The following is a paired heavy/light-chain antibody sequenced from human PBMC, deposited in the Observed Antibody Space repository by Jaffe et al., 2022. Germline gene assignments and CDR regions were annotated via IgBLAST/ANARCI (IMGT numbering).Light chain of an antibody. CDR2: YDS. Sequence: SYVVTQPMSVSVAPGKTARIPCGGDNIGSKSVNWYQQKPGQAPVAVISYDSDRPSGIPERFSGSNSGNTATLTIGRVEAGDEADYYCQVWDSSRDHSIFGGGTQLTVL. J-gene: IGLJ2*01. CDR1: NIGSKS. V-gene: IGLV3-21*04. CDR3: QVWDSSRDHSI.
Heavy chain of an antibody. Sequence: QVQLQESGPGLVKPSQTLSLTCTVSGDSISSDNYYWSWIRQPAGKGLEWIGRIYATGGTSYNPSLKSRASISVDTSKNQFSLRLNSVTAADTAVYFCARAEDINPPLFDYWGQGTMVTVSS. CDR1: GDSISSDNYY. J-gene: IGHJ4*02. D-gene: IGHD2-15*01. V-gene: IGHV4-61*02. CDR3: ARAEDINPPLFDY. CDR2: IYATGGT.